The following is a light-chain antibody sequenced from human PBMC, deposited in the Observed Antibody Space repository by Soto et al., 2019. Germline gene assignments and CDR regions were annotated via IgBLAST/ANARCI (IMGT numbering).Light chain of an antibody. Sequence: DIQMTQSPSSLSASVGDRVTITFRASQRISNYLNWYQQKPGKAPKLLMFAASSLQSGVPSRFSGSGSGTDFTLTISDLQADDFATYYCQQSFTTPLTFGGGTKVDIK. V-gene: IGKV1-39*01. CDR1: QRISNY. CDR3: QQSFTTPLT. CDR2: AAS. J-gene: IGKJ4*01.